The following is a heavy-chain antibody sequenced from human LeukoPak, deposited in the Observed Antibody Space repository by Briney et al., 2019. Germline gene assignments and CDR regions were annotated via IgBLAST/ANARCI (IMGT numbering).Heavy chain of an antibody. J-gene: IGHJ4*02. D-gene: IGHD2-21*02. V-gene: IGHV3-21*01. Sequence: GGSLRLSCAASGFTFSSYTMNWVRQAPGKGLEWVASVSSTSFHIYYADSVKGRFTISRDNAKNSLYLQLNSLRAEDTAVYYCARDHSTANSEFDYWGQGTLVTVSS. CDR1: GFTFSSYT. CDR2: VSSTSFHI. CDR3: ARDHSTANSEFDY.